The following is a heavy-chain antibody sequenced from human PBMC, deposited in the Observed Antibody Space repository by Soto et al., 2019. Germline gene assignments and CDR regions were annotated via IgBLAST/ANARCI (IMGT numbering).Heavy chain of an antibody. CDR3: AVHGITVVTLADY. CDR1: GFTFSNYG. D-gene: IGHD2-21*02. CDR2: ISYDGSNK. V-gene: IGHV3-30*03. Sequence: LRLSCSASGFTFSNYGMHWVHQAPGKGLEWVAVISYDGSNKYYADSVKVRFTISRDNSKNTLYLQMNSLRAEDTAVYYCAVHGITVVTLADYWGQGTLVTVSS. J-gene: IGHJ4*02.